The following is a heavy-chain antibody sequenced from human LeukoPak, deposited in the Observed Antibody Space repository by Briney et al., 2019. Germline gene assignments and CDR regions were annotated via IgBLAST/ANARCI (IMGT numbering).Heavy chain of an antibody. V-gene: IGHV4-59*01. Sequence: SETLSLTCTVSGGSISSYYWSWIRQPPGKGLEWIGYIYCSGSTNYNPSLKSLVTISVDTSKNQFSLKLSSVTAADTALYYSARATPFGGYHPWGQGTLVTVSS. J-gene: IGHJ5*02. D-gene: IGHD3-22*01. CDR2: IYCSGST. CDR1: GGSISSYY. CDR3: ARATPFGGYHP.